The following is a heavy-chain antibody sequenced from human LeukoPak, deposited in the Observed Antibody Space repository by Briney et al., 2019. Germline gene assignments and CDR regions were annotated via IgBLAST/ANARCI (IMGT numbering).Heavy chain of an antibody. V-gene: IGHV3-21*01. J-gene: IGHJ4*02. CDR3: ARGRIKEMATRHFDY. D-gene: IGHD5-24*01. Sequence: GGSLRLSCAASGFTFSSYSMNWVRQAPGKGLEWVSSISSSSSYIYYADSVKGRFTISRDNAKNSLYLQMNSLRAEDTAVYYCARGRIKEMATRHFDYWGQGTLVTVAS. CDR1: GFTFSSYS. CDR2: ISSSSSYI.